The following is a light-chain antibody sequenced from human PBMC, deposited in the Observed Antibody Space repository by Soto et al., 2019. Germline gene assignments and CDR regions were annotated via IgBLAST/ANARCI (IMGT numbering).Light chain of an antibody. Sequence: EIVLTQSGGTLSLYPGEGSTLSCRASQSVSSKLAWYQQKPGQAPRLLIYGASTRATGIPARFSGSGSGTEFTLIISSLQSEDSAVYYCQQYNSWLSTFGQGGNVDIK. CDR2: GAS. CDR3: QQYNSWLST. CDR1: QSVSSK. V-gene: IGKV3-15*01. J-gene: IGKJ1*01.